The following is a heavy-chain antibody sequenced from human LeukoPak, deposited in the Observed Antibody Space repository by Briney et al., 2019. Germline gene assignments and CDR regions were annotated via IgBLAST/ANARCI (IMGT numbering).Heavy chain of an antibody. D-gene: IGHD3-10*01. CDR2: IYSGGST. CDR1: GFTVSSNY. CDR3: ASALWFEGAFDI. Sequence: GGPLRLSCAASGFTVSSNYMSWVRQAPGKGLEWVSVIYSGGSTYYADSVKGRFTISRDNSKNTLYLQMNSLRAEDTAVYYCASALWFEGAFDIWGQGTMVTVSS. V-gene: IGHV3-66*01. J-gene: IGHJ3*02.